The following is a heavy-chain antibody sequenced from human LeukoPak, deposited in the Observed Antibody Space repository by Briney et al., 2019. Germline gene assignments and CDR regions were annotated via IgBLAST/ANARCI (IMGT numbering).Heavy chain of an antibody. V-gene: IGHV3-23*01. J-gene: IGHJ4*02. CDR3: ASRGFYDSSGYLDY. D-gene: IGHD3-22*01. CDR1: GFTFINYA. CDR2: ISGSGGST. Sequence: GGSLRPSCAASGFTFINYAMSWVRKAPGKGLERVSAISGSGGSTYHADSVKGRFTISRDNSKNTLYLQMNSLRAEDTAVYYCASRGFYDSSGYLDYWGLGTLVTVSS.